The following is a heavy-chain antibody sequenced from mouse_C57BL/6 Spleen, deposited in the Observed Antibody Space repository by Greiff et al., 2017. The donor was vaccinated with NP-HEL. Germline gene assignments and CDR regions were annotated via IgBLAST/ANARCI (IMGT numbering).Heavy chain of an antibody. CDR3: ARRGYYGSSPWWYFDV. Sequence: QVQLQQPGAELVRPGSSVKLSCKASGYTFTSYWMDWVKQRPGQGLEWIGNIYPSDSETHYNQKFKDKATLTVDKSSSTAYMQLSSLTSEDSAVYYCARRGYYGSSPWWYFDVWGTGTTVTVSS. D-gene: IGHD1-1*01. V-gene: IGHV1-61*01. CDR2: IYPSDSET. J-gene: IGHJ1*03. CDR1: GYTFTSYW.